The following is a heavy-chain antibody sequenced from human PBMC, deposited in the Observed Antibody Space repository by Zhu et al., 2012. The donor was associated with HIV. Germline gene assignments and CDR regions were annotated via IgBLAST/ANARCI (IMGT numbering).Heavy chain of an antibody. D-gene: IGHD3-22*01. CDR3: GRETWNHYDIVGGGS. Sequence: QVQLQESGPGLVKPSQTLSLTCTVSGDSIISSDYYWSWIRQPPGKGLEWIGYIYYSGSTYYNPSLKSRVTISVDTSKNQFSLKLTSVTAADTAVYYCGRETWNHYDIVGGGSWGQGTLVTVSS. V-gene: IGHV4-30-4*08. J-gene: IGHJ4*02. CDR2: IYYSGST. CDR1: GDSIISSDYY.